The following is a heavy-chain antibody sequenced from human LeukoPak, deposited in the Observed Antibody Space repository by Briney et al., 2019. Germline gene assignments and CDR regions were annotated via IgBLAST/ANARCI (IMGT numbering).Heavy chain of an antibody. CDR2: INPNSGGT. Sequence: ASVKVSCKASGYTFTSYGISWVRQAPGQGLEWMGWINPNSGGTNYAQKFQGRVTMTRDTSISTAYMELSRLRSDDTAVYYCASLAMYSSSWYPDYWGQGTLVTVSS. CDR1: GYTFTSYG. V-gene: IGHV1-2*02. J-gene: IGHJ4*02. CDR3: ASLAMYSSSWYPDY. D-gene: IGHD6-13*01.